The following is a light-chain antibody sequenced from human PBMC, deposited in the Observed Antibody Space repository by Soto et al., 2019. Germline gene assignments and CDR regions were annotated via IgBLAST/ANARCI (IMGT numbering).Light chain of an antibody. J-gene: IGLJ1*01. Sequence: QSVLTQPPSRSGAPGQTVTISCTGSRSNIGAGYDIHWYQFLPGTAPKLLLYSFNKRPSGIPDRFSGSKSGTSASLAITGLQPEDEADYYCQSYDDSLSGSGVFGTGTKVTVL. CDR2: SFN. CDR3: QSYDDSLSGSGV. V-gene: IGLV1-40*01. CDR1: RSNIGAGYD.